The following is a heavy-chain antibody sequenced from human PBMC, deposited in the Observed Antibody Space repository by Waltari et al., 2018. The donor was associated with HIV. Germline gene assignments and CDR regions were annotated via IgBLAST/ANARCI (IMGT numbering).Heavy chain of an antibody. Sequence: QVVLIESGAEVKQPGGSVKDSCKVAGYSLTPLSMHWVRQAPGKGLEWMGGFDPEGDETIYAQKFQGRLSMTEDTSTDTAYMELRGLRSDDTAVYYCASNDRPVYFFDYWSHGTLVTVSS. CDR1: GYSLTPLS. D-gene: IGHD3-9*01. V-gene: IGHV1-24*01. J-gene: IGHJ4*01. CDR3: ASNDRPVYFFDY. CDR2: FDPEGDET.